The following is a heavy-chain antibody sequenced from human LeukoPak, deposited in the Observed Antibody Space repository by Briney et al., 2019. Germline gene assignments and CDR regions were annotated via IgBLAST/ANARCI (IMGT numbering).Heavy chain of an antibody. D-gene: IGHD3-10*01. Sequence: ASVKVSCKASGYTFTSYGISWVRQAPGQGLEWMGWMSAYNGNTNYAQKLQGRVTMTTDTSTSTAYMELRSLRSDDTAVYYCARDHPKLITMVRGVPKFDYWGQGTLVTVSS. CDR1: GYTFTSYG. CDR3: ARDHPKLITMVRGVPKFDY. V-gene: IGHV1-18*01. CDR2: MSAYNGNT. J-gene: IGHJ4*02.